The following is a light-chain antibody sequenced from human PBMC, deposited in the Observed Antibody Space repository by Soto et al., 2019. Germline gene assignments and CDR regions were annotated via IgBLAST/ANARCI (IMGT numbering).Light chain of an antibody. Sequence: EIVMTQSPATLSVSPGERATLSCRASQSVSSNLAWYQQKPGQAPRLLIYGASSRPTGIPDRFSGSGSETDFTLTISSLEPEDLGVYYCLHRMNWPLTFGQGTRLEIK. CDR3: LHRMNWPLT. V-gene: IGKV3D-15*01. J-gene: IGKJ5*01. CDR2: GAS. CDR1: QSVSSN.